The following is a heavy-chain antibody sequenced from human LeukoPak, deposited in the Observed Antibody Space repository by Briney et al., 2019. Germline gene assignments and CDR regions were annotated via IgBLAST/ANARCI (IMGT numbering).Heavy chain of an antibody. D-gene: IGHD4-11*01. Sequence: SETLSLTCTVSGGSISSSSYYWGWIRQPPGKGLEWIGSIYYSGSTYYNPSLKSRATISVDTSKNQSSLKLSSVTAADTAVYYCARPTVYYYYYMDVWGKGTTVTVSS. J-gene: IGHJ6*03. CDR1: GGSISSSSYY. CDR2: IYYSGST. V-gene: IGHV4-39*01. CDR3: ARPTVYYYYYMDV.